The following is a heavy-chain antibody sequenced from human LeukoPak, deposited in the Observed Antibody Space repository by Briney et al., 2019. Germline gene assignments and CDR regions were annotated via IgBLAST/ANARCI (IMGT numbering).Heavy chain of an antibody. CDR2: ISYDGSNK. CDR3: ARAAAGTDAIDY. V-gene: IGHV3-30*19. Sequence: GRSLRLSCAASGFTFSSYGMHWVRQAPGKGLEWVAVISYDGSNKYYADSVKGRFTISRDNSKNTLYLQMNSLRAEDTAVYYCARAAAGTDAIDYWGQGTLVTVSS. J-gene: IGHJ4*02. CDR1: GFTFSSYG. D-gene: IGHD6-13*01.